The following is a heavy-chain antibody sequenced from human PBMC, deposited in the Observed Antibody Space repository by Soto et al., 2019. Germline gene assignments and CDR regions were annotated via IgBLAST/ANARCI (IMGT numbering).Heavy chain of an antibody. V-gene: IGHV4-39*01. CDR2: ISYSDGR. Sequence: QLQLQESGPGLVKASETLSLTCTVSGGSISTRDSISTRSFYWGWMRQPPGKGLQWIASISYSDGRLYNSSLKSRLTISVDTSKNQFALSLRSVTAADTAVYYCASHRTFWPFDSWGQGTVVTVSS. CDR3: ASHRTFWPFDS. D-gene: IGHD2-8*01. CDR1: GGSISTRDSISTRSFY. J-gene: IGHJ4*02.